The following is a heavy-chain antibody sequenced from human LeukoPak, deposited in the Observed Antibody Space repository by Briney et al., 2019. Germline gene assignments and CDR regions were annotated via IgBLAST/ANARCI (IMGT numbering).Heavy chain of an antibody. D-gene: IGHD3-9*01. Sequence: SETLSLTCAVSGGSVSSSTYYWGWIRQPPGKGLEWLGNIYYTGSSYYNPSLKSRVTMSVDTSKNQFSLKMNSVTAADTAVYYCARLSKGRYFDYIFDFWGQGTLLTVSS. CDR2: IYYTGSS. V-gene: IGHV4-39*01. J-gene: IGHJ4*02. CDR1: GGSVSSSTYY. CDR3: ARLSKGRYFDYIFDF.